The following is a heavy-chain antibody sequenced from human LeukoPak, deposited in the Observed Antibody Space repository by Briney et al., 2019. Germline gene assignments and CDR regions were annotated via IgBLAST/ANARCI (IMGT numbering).Heavy chain of an antibody. CDR2: ISGSGYTM. Sequence: GGSLRLSCRGSGFTFNDYYVTWIRQAPGKGPEWISYISGSGYTMYYADSVKGRFTISRDSGENSVFLHMSSLRDEDTAVYYCARDPYYFENTGYPLFQQWGQGTLVTVSS. J-gene: IGHJ1*01. CDR3: ARDPYYFENTGYPLFQQ. V-gene: IGHV3-11*04. CDR1: GFTFNDYY. D-gene: IGHD3-22*01.